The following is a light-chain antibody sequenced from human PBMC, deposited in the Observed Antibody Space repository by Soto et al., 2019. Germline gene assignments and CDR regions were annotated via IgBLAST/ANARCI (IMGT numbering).Light chain of an antibody. CDR2: EVS. V-gene: IGKV2D-29*01. Sequence: DIVLTQTPLSLSVTPGQPASISCKSSQSLSHSDGKTYLYWYLQKPGQPPQLLMYEVSNRFSGVXDXSSGSGSRTDFTLKISRVEAEDVGVYYCMQSLQRHVTFGGGTKVEIK. CDR3: MQSLQRHVT. CDR1: QSLSHSDGKTY. J-gene: IGKJ4*01.